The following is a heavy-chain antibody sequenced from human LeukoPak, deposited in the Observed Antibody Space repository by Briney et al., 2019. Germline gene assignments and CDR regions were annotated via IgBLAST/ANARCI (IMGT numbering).Heavy chain of an antibody. CDR1: GFSFSKYS. CDR3: AKAPVTSCRGAFCYPFDS. V-gene: IGHV3-23*01. Sequence: GGSPRLSCVASGFSFSKYSMNWVRRAPGKGLEWVSATSSSDAGKYYADSVRGRFTISRDNSRNTMYLQMNSLRVEDAAVYYCAKAPVTSCRGAFCYPFDSWGRGTLVTVSS. CDR2: TSSSDAGK. D-gene: IGHD2-15*01. J-gene: IGHJ4*02.